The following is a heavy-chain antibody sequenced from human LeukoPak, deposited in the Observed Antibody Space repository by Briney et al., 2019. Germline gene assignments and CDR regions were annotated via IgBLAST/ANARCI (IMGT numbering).Heavy chain of an antibody. CDR2: IYPGDSDT. D-gene: IGHD6-25*01. Sequence: GESLKISCKGSGYIFTSYWIGWVRQMPGKRLEWMGMIYPGDSDTKYSPSFQGQVTLSADKSISTVYLQWSSLKASDTAMYYCARRGAAAGCFEYWGQGTLVTVPS. CDR1: GYIFTSYW. CDR3: ARRGAAAGCFEY. J-gene: IGHJ4*02. V-gene: IGHV5-51*01.